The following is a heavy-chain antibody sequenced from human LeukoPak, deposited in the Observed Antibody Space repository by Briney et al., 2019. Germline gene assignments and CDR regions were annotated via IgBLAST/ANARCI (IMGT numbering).Heavy chain of an antibody. J-gene: IGHJ4*02. CDR1: GFTVSSNY. Sequence: GGSLRLSCAASGFTVSSNYMSWVRQAPGKGLEWVSVIYSGGSTYYADSVKGRFTISRDNSKNTLYLQMNSLRAEDTAVYYCARVSVWYSFAIDYWGQGTLVTVSS. CDR2: IYSGGST. V-gene: IGHV3-53*01. D-gene: IGHD6-19*01. CDR3: ARVSVWYSFAIDY.